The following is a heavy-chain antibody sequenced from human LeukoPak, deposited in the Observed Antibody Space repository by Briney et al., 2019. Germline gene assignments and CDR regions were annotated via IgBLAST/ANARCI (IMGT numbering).Heavy chain of an antibody. CDR1: GGSISSGDYS. CDR2: IYFSGST. Sequence: SETLSLTCTVSGGSISSGDYSWNWVRQHPGKGLEWIGHIYFSGSTSYNPSLKSRVTISLDTSKNQFSLKLRSVTAADTAVYYCTRAETYWGQGTLITVSS. CDR3: TRAETY. V-gene: IGHV4-31*03. J-gene: IGHJ4*02.